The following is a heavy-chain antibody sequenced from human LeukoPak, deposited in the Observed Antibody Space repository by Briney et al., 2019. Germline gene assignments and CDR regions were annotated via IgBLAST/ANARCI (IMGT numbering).Heavy chain of an antibody. Sequence: GGSLRLSCAASGFTFSSYWLSWVRQAPGKGLEWVANINQDGSEKYYVDSVKGRFTISRDNAKNSLYLQMNSLKAEDTAVYYCARVEWELLLDYWGQGTLVTVSS. J-gene: IGHJ4*02. CDR1: GFTFSSYW. D-gene: IGHD1-26*01. V-gene: IGHV3-7*01. CDR3: ARVEWELLLDY. CDR2: INQDGSEK.